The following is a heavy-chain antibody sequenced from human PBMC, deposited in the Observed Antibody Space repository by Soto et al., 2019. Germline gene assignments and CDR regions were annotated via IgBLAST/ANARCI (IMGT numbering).Heavy chain of an antibody. Sequence: GGSLRLSCAASGFTFSSYAMHWVRQAPGKGLEWVAVISYDGSNKYYADSVKGRFTISRDNSKNTLYLQMNSLRAEDTAVYYCARSFCSGSTLFSGFDYWGQGTRVTVSS. D-gene: IGHD3-3*01. CDR1: GFTFSSYA. J-gene: IGHJ4*02. V-gene: IGHV3-30-3*01. CDR3: ARSFCSGSTLFSGFDY. CDR2: ISYDGSNK.